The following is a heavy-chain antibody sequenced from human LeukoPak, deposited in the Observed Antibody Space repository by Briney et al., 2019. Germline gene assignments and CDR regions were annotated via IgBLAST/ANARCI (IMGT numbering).Heavy chain of an antibody. CDR3: ARGYSSSWSLDY. J-gene: IGHJ4*02. D-gene: IGHD6-13*01. CDR1: GYTFTSYA. Sequence: ASVKVSCKASGYTFTSYAMHWVRQAPGQRLEWTGWINAGNGNTKYSQKFQGRVTITRDTSASTAYMELSSLRSEDTAVYYCARGYSSSWSLDYWGQGTLVTVSS. CDR2: INAGNGNT. V-gene: IGHV1-3*01.